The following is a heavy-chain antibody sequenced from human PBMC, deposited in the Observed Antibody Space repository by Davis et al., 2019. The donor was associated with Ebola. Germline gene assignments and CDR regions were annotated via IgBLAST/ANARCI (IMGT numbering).Heavy chain of an antibody. CDR2: IKQDGSEN. CDR1: GFTFSSYW. Sequence: GGSLRLSCAASGFTFSSYWMSWVRQAPGKGLEWVANIKQDGSENYYVDSVKGRFTISRDNSKNTLYLQMNSLRAEDTAVYYCAAHSAYYYGMDVWGQGTTVTVSS. CDR3: AAHSAYYYGMDV. V-gene: IGHV3-7*01. J-gene: IGHJ6*02.